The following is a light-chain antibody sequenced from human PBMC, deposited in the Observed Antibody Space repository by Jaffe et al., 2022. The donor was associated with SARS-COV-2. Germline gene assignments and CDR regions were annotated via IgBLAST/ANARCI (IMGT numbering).Light chain of an antibody. Sequence: EIVLTQSPATLSLSPGERATLSCRASQSVSNNLAWYQQKPGQAPRLLIYDASNRATGIPVRFSGSGSGTDFTLTISSLEPEDFAVYYCQQRGNWPTFGQGTRLEIK. CDR1: QSVSNN. CDR3: QQRGNWPT. J-gene: IGKJ5*01. V-gene: IGKV3-11*01. CDR2: DAS.